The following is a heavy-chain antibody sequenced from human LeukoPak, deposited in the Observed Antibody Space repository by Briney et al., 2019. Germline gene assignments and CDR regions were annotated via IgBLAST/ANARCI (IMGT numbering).Heavy chain of an antibody. V-gene: IGHV3-23*01. CDR3: AKDQGYSYYYLDY. J-gene: IGHJ4*02. CDR1: ESTFSIYA. D-gene: IGHD5-18*01. CDR2: ISGSGSYT. Sequence: GGSLRLSCAASESTFSIYAVSWVRQVPGRGLEWVSVISGSGSYTYYIDSVKGRFTISRDNSKNMVYLQMNSLRAEDTALYYCAKDQGYSYYYLDYWGQGTLVTVSS.